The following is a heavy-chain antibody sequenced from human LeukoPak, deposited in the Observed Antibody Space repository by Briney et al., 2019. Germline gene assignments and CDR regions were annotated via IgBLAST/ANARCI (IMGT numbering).Heavy chain of an antibody. CDR2: INPNSGGT. J-gene: IGHJ3*02. CDR1: GYTFTGYY. V-gene: IGHV1-2*02. D-gene: IGHD1-26*01. CDR3: ARGPLGVGATTLAAFDI. Sequence: ASVKVSCKASGYTFTGYYMHWVRQAPGQGLEWMGWINPNSGGTNYAQKFQGRVTMTRDTSISTAYMELSRLRSDDTAVYYCARGPLGVGATTLAAFDIWGQGTMVTVSS.